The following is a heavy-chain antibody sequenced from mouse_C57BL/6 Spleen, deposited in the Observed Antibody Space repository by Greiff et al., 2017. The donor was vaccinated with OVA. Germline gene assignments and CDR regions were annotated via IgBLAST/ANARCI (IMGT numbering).Heavy chain of an antibody. CDR3: ARSSTTVVADY. J-gene: IGHJ2*01. D-gene: IGHD1-1*01. V-gene: IGHV1-54*01. Sequence: VQLKQSGAELVRPGTSVKVSCKASGYAFTNYLIEWVKQRPGQGLEWIGVINPGSGGTNYNEKFKGKATLTADKSSSTAYMQLSSLTSEDSAVYFCARSSTTVVADYWGQGTTLTVSS. CDR2: INPGSGGT. CDR1: GYAFTNYL.